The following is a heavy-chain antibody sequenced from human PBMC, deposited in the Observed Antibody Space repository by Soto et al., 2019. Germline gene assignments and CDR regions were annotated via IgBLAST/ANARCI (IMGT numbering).Heavy chain of an antibody. V-gene: IGHV3-23*01. CDR2: VSVSGGST. CDR3: AKGGAGTSVGPPNWFDR. J-gene: IGHJ5*02. CDR1: GFTFSSYA. Sequence: GGSLRLSCAASGFTFSSYAMSWVRPAPGKGLAWVSAVSVSGGSTYYADSEKGRYPISRDNSKNTLYLQMDSLRAEDTAVYYCAKGGAGTSVGPPNWFDRWGQGTLVTVSS. D-gene: IGHD1-1*01.